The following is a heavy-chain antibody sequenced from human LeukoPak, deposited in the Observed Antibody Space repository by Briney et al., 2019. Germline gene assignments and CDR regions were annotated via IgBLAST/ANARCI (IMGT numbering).Heavy chain of an antibody. CDR2: FDPEDGET. CDR1: GYTLTELS. CDR3: ATGYSGGSPCFDI. Sequence: ASVKVSCKVSGYTLTELSMHWVRQAPGKGLEWMGGFDPEDGETIYAQKFQGRVTMTEDTSTDTAYMELSSLRPEDTAVYYCATGYSGGSPCFDIWGQGTMVTVSS. J-gene: IGHJ3*02. V-gene: IGHV1-24*01. D-gene: IGHD1-26*01.